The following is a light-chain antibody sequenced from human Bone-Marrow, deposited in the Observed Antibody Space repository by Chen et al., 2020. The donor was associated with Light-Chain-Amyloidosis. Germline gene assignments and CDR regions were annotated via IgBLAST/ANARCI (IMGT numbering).Light chain of an antibody. CDR2: FAS. CDR3: QQIHGYPST. CDR1: QGISNH. J-gene: IGKJ4*01. Sequence: IQLTQSPSFLSASVGDRVTITCRASQGISNHLAWYQRKPGKAPKHLIYFASTLESGVPPRFSGSGSEAEFTLTISSLQPEDFATFYCQQIHGYPSTFGGGTKVEI. V-gene: IGKV1-9*01.